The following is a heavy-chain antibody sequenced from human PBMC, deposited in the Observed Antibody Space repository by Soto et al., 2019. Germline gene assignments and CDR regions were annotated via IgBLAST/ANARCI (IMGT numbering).Heavy chain of an antibody. CDR3: AREAGIAAAGTGWGY. CDR2: IYYSGST. CDR1: GGSISSYY. V-gene: IGHV4-59*01. J-gene: IGHJ4*02. Sequence: QVQLQESGPGLVKPSETLSLTCTVSGGSISSYYWSWIRQPPGKGLEWIGYIYYSGSTNYNPSLKGRVTISVDTSKNQFSLKLSSVTAADTAVYYCAREAGIAAAGTGWGYWGQGTLVTVSS. D-gene: IGHD6-13*01.